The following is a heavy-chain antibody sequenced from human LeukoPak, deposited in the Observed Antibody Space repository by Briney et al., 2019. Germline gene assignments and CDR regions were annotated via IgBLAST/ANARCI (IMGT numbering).Heavy chain of an antibody. CDR1: GFTFSNAW. D-gene: IGHD2-15*01. CDR3: AKDPSYSSGAPRGWFDP. J-gene: IGHJ5*02. CDR2: IKSKTDGGTT. Sequence: GGSLRLSCAASGFTFSNAWMSWVRQTPGKGLEWVGRIKSKTDGGTTDYAAPVKGRFTISRDNSKNTLYLQMNSLRAEDTAVYYCAKDPSYSSGAPRGWFDPWGQGTLVTVSS. V-gene: IGHV3-15*01.